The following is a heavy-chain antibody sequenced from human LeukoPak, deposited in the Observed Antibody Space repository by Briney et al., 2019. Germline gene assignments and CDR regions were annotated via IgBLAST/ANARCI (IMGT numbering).Heavy chain of an antibody. J-gene: IGHJ4*02. D-gene: IGHD3-10*01. CDR1: GFTFSNAW. V-gene: IGHV3-15*01. CDR3: TTGPYDYGSGTYYH. CDR2: IKSKTDGGTT. Sequence: GGSLRLSCAASGFTFSNAWMSWVRQAPGKGLEWVGRIKSKTDGGTTDYAAPVKGRFTISRDDSKNTLYVQINSLKTEGTGVYYCTTGPYDYGSGTYYHWGQGTLVTVSS.